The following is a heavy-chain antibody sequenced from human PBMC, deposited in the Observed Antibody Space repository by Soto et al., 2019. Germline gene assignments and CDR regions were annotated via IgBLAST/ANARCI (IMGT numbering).Heavy chain of an antibody. Sequence: SETLSLTCTVSGGSISSGDYYWSWIRQAPGKGPEWIGYIYYGGSTYYNPSLKSRTTISMETSKNHFSLKLSSVTAADTAVYYCARGQGYYYDSSASNWFDPWGQGIMVTVSS. CDR2: IYYGGST. CDR1: GGSISSGDYY. CDR3: ARGQGYYYDSSASNWFDP. D-gene: IGHD3-22*01. J-gene: IGHJ5*02. V-gene: IGHV4-30-4*01.